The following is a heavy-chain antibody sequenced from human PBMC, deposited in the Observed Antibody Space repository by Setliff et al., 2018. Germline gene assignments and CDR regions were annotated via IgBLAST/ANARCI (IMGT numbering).Heavy chain of an antibody. CDR3: ASDCSGGSVTCH. D-gene: IGHD2-15*01. V-gene: IGHV4-59*06. CDR2: IYYSGST. J-gene: IGHJ4*02. CDR1: GGSFSTYY. Sequence: SETLSLTCAVYGGSFSTYYWSWIRQPPGKGLEWIGYIYYSGSTYYNPSLKSRVTISVDTSKNQFSLKLSSVTAADTAVYYCASDCSGGSVTCHWGQGTLVTVSS.